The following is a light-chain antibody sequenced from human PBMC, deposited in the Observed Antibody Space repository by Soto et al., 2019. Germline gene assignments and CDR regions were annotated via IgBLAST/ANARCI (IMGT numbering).Light chain of an antibody. V-gene: IGLV2-14*03. Sequence: QSALTQPASVSGSPGQSITISCTGTTSDVGGYNFVSWYQQHPGKAPKLMIYDVSNRPSGVSNRFSGSKSDNTASLTISGLHPEDEADYYCSSYTSSNTLLFGGGTKLTVL. CDR2: DVS. CDR1: TSDVGGYNF. J-gene: IGLJ2*01. CDR3: SSYTSSNTLL.